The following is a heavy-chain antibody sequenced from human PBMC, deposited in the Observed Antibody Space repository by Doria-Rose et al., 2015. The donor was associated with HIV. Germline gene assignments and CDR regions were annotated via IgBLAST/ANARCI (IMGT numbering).Heavy chain of an antibody. J-gene: IGHJ4*02. Sequence: QITLKESGPVLVKPTETLTLTCTVSGVSLSSPGMGVSWIRQPPGKALEWLANIFSDDERSYKTSLKSRLTISRATSKGQVVLTMTDMDPADTATYYCARIKSSRWYHKYYFDFWGQGTLVIVSA. V-gene: IGHV2-26*01. D-gene: IGHD6-13*01. CDR2: IFSDDER. CDR3: ARIKSSRWYHKYYFDF. CDR1: GVSLSSPGMG.